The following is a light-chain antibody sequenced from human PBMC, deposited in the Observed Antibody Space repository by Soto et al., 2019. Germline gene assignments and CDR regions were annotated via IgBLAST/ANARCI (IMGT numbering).Light chain of an antibody. J-gene: IGLJ1*01. CDR1: NIRTKS. CDR2: DDS. CDR3: QVWDSGSEHYV. V-gene: IGLV3-21*02. Sequence: SYELAQPPSVSVAPGQTARITCGGNNIRTKSVHWYQQKPGQAPVLVVCDDSDRPSGIPERFSGSNSGNTATLTISRVEAGDEADYFCQVWDSGSEHYVFGAGTKVTVL.